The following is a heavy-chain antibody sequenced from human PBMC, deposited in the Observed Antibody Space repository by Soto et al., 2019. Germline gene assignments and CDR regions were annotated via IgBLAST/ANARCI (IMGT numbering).Heavy chain of an antibody. Sequence: EVQLVESGGGLVQAGGSLRLSCAASGFTLSNYWMYWVRQAPGKGLVWVSRIRDDGILTNYADSVKGRFTISRDSAKNTLYLQVNNLRADDTAVYYCARDVGEVSVGTRMKGYHYGLHVWGQGTTVIVSS. CDR2: IRDDGILT. D-gene: IGHD1-26*01. CDR3: ARDVGEVSVGTRMKGYHYGLHV. CDR1: GFTLSNYW. J-gene: IGHJ6*02. V-gene: IGHV3-74*01.